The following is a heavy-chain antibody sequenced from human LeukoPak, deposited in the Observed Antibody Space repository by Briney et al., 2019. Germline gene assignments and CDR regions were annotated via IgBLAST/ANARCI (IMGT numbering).Heavy chain of an antibody. CDR2: ISGSGGST. V-gene: IGHV3-23*01. CDR3: AKGVVPAAIENYYFDY. J-gene: IGHJ4*02. Sequence: GGSLRLSCAASGFTFSSNAMSWVRQAPGKGLEWVSAISGSGGSTYYADSVKGRFTIYRDNSKNTLYLQMNSLRAEDTAVYYCAKGVVPAAIENYYFDYWGQGTLVTVSS. D-gene: IGHD2-2*02. CDR1: GFTFSSNA.